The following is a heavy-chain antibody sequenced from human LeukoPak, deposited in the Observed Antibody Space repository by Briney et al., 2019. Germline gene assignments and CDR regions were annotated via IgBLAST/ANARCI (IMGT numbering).Heavy chain of an antibody. Sequence: GGSLRLSCAASGFTFSSYSMNWVRQAPGKGLEWVSAISGSGGSTYYADSVKGRFTISRDNSKNTLYLQMNSLRAEDTAVYYCASLYYYGSGIFDYWGQGTLVTVSS. J-gene: IGHJ4*02. CDR3: ASLYYYGSGIFDY. D-gene: IGHD3-10*01. CDR2: ISGSGGST. V-gene: IGHV3-23*01. CDR1: GFTFSSYS.